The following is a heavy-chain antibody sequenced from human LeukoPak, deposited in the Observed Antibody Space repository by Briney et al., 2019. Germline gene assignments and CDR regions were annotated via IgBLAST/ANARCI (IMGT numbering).Heavy chain of an antibody. D-gene: IGHD3-10*01. CDR3: ARTDRDYYGSGTHGYFDY. CDR1: GGTFSSYA. CDR2: IIPIFGTA. V-gene: IGHV1-69*13. Sequence: SVKVSCKASGGTFSSYAISWVRQAPRQGLEWMGGIIPIFGTANYAQKFQGRVTITADESTSTAYMELSSLRSEDTAVYYCARTDRDYYGSGTHGYFDYWGQGTLVTVSS. J-gene: IGHJ4*02.